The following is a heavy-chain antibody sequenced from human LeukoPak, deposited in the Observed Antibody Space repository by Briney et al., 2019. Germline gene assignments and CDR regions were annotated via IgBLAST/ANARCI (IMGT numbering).Heavy chain of an antibody. CDR1: GGTFSSYA. D-gene: IGHD3-3*01. CDR2: IIPIFGTA. J-gene: IGHJ4*02. CDR3: ARGERGEDFWSGYYRAWDY. Sequence: ASVKVSCKASGGTFSSYAISWVRQAPGQGLEWMGEIIPIFGTANYAQKFQGRVTITTDESTSTAYMELSSLRSEDTAVYYCARGERGEDFWSGYYRAWDYWGQGTLVTVSS. V-gene: IGHV1-69*05.